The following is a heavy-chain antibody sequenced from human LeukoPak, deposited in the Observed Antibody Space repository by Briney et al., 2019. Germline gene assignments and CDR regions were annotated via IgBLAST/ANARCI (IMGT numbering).Heavy chain of an antibody. CDR2: MSSSGSTI. V-gene: IGHV3-48*04. Sequence: WRSLRLSCAASGSSMSRYWMKWVRQAPGKGLEWGSYMSSSGSTIYYADSVKGRFTISRENAKNSLYLQMNSLRAEDTAVYYCARESRQWLVLGGVDYWGQGTLVTVSS. J-gene: IGHJ4*02. D-gene: IGHD6-19*01. CDR3: ARESRQWLVLGGVDY. CDR1: GSSMSRYW.